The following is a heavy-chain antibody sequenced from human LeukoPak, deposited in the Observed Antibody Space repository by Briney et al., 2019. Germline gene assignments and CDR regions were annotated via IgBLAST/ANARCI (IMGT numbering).Heavy chain of an antibody. CDR1: GFTFDDYD. D-gene: IGHD6-13*01. CDR3: ARVKGIVAARHFDY. V-gene: IGHV3-20*04. J-gene: IGHJ4*02. Sequence: GGSLRLSCAASGFTFDDYDMSWVRQAPGKGLEWVSNINWNGGYIGYAESVKGRFTISRDNAKNSLYLQMNSLRAEDTAVYYCARVKGIVAARHFDYWGQGTLVTVSS. CDR2: INWNGGYI.